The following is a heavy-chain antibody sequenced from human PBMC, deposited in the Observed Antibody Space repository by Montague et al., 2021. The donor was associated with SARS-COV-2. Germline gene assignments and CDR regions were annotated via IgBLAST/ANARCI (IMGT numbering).Heavy chain of an antibody. V-gene: IGHV4-39*01. CDR2: IYYSGTT. D-gene: IGHD3-10*01. CDR3: ARSTATFGESHNWFAP. CDR1: GGSISSNNNY. Sequence: SETLSLTCTVSGGSISSNNNYWGWIRQSAGKGLEWIGSIYYSGTTYYNPSLKNRVTISVDTSKNQFSLRLSSVTATDTSVYYCARSTATFGESHNWFAPWGQGTLVIVSS. J-gene: IGHJ5*02.